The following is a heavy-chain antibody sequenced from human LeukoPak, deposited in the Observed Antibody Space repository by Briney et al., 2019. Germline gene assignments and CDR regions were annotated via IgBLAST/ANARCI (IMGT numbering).Heavy chain of an antibody. V-gene: IGHV3-23*01. CDR1: GFTFSSYA. CDR2: ISGSGGGT. Sequence: GGSLRLSCAASGFTFSSYAMSWVRQAPGKGLEWVSAISGSGGGTYYADSVKGRVTISRDNSKNTLYLQMNSLRAEDTAVYYCAKDLRYYGSGSYYNPGDYWGQGTLVTVSS. D-gene: IGHD3-10*01. CDR3: AKDLRYYGSGSYYNPGDY. J-gene: IGHJ4*02.